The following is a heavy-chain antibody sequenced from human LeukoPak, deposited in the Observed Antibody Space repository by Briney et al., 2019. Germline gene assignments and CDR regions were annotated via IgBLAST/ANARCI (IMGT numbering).Heavy chain of an antibody. CDR1: GDSISSTYY. D-gene: IGHD1-14*01. V-gene: IGHV4-38-2*02. Sequence: SETLSLTCTVSGDSISSTYYWGWIRQPPGRVLEWIGNIYHDGSTDYKSSLKSRVTISRITSKKQSSLTLTSLTATDTAVYFCATSVGSLLQPEEAFDLWGQGTMITVSS. CDR3: ATSVGSLLQPEEAFDL. J-gene: IGHJ3*01. CDR2: IYHDGST.